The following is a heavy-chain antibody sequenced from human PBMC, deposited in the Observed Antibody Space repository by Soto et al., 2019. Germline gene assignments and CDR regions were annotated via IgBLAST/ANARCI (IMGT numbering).Heavy chain of an antibody. CDR1: GGTFSSYA. D-gene: IGHD3-22*01. Sequence: SVKVSCRASGGTFSSYAMSWVRQAPVQGLEWMGGIIPIFGTANYAQKFQGRVTITADESTSTAYMELSSLRSEDTAVYYCARDSITMIVVVGWAQGRAFAIWGQGTMVTVSS. CDR3: ARDSITMIVVVGWAQGRAFAI. J-gene: IGHJ3*02. CDR2: IIPIFGTA. V-gene: IGHV1-69*13.